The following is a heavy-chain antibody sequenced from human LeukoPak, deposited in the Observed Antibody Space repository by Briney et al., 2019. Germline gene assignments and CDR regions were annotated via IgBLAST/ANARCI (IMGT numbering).Heavy chain of an antibody. J-gene: IGHJ4*02. CDR2: IKEDGREK. D-gene: IGHD1-26*01. CDR3: ARDRGGGTYYIT. CDR1: GFTFSSHS. Sequence: GGSLRLSCAASGFTFSSHSMSWVRQAPGKGLEWVAYIKEDGREKDHVDSVKGRFTISRDNAKNSLYLQMNTLRADDTAVYYCARDRGGGTYYITWGQGTLVTVSS. V-gene: IGHV3-7*01.